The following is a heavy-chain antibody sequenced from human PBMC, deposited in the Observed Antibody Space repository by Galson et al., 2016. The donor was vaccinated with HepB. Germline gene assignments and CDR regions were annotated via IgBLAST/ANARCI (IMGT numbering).Heavy chain of an antibody. J-gene: IGHJ6*02. D-gene: IGHD3-3*01. V-gene: IGHV3-30*18. CDR2: ISYDGSVK. CDR1: GFTFSAYG. Sequence: SLRLSCAASGFTFSAYGMHWVRQAPGKGLEWLAIISYDGSVKYSADSVKGRFTISRDNAKNTVYLQMNSLRPEDTAVYYRAKGLGSLEWLIYGMDVWGPGTTVTVSS. CDR3: AKGLGSLEWLIYGMDV.